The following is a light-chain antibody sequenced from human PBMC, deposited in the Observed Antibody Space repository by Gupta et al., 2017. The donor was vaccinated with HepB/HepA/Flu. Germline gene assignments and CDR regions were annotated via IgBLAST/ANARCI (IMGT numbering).Light chain of an antibody. V-gene: IGLV1-47*01. CDR1: SSNIGSNY. CDR2: GSN. Sequence: SVLPQPPSPSGPPGRRVTISCSGSSSNIGSNYVYWYQQLPGTAPKLLIYGSNRRPSGVPDRFSGSKSGTSASLAISGLRSEDETDYYCAAWDDSLSGWVFGGGTKLTVL. CDR3: AAWDDSLSGWV. J-gene: IGLJ3*02.